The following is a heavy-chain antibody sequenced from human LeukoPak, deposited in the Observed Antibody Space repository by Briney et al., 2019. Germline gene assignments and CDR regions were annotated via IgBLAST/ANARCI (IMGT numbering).Heavy chain of an antibody. D-gene: IGHD5-18*01. CDR2: ITGSGGTT. Sequence: GGSLRLSCAASGFTFNNYAMTWVRQAPGEGLEWVSAITGSGGTTLYADSVKGRFTISRDNSKSTLYLQMNSLRAEDTAVYYCVKDQGIQLWLKYFQHWGQGTLVTVYS. CDR3: VKDQGIQLWLKYFQH. J-gene: IGHJ1*01. CDR1: GFTFNNYA. V-gene: IGHV3-23*01.